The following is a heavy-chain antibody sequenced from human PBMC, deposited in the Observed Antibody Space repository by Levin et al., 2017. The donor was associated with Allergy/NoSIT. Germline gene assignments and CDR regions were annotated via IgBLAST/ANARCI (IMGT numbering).Heavy chain of an antibody. Sequence: LSLTCAASGFTFSSYGMHWVRQAPGKGLEWVAVIWDDGYKKYYADSVNGRFTISRDNSKNTLYLQMNSLRAEDTAVYYCARVLRFYYYYYMDVWGKGTTVTVSS. CDR2: IWDDGYKK. CDR1: GFTFSSYG. J-gene: IGHJ6*03. CDR3: ARVLRFYYYYYMDV. V-gene: IGHV3-33*01. D-gene: IGHD5-12*01.